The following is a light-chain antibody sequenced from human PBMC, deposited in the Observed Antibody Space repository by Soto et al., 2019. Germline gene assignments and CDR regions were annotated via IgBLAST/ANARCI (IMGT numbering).Light chain of an antibody. V-gene: IGLV2-23*02. CDR3: CSYAGSSTYGV. CDR2: EVS. J-gene: IGLJ3*02. CDR1: SSDVGSYNL. Sequence: QSALTQPASVSGSPGQSITLSCTGTSSDVGSYNLVSWYQQHPGKAPKVMINEVSKRPSGVSNRFSGSKSGNTASLTISGLQAEDEADYYCCSYAGSSTYGVFGGGTKLTVL.